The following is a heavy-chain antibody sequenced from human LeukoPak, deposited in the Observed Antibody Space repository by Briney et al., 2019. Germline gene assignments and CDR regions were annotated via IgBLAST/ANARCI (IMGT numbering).Heavy chain of an antibody. V-gene: IGHV3-23*01. Sequence: PGGSLRLSCAASGFTFSSYAMSWVRQAPGKGLEWVSAISGSGGSTYYADSVKGRFTISRDNAKNSLYLQMNSLRAEDTAVYYCARDFNGIEYYFDYWGQGTLVTVSS. CDR1: GFTFSSYA. CDR3: ARDFNGIEYYFDY. CDR2: ISGSGGST. D-gene: IGHD1-14*01. J-gene: IGHJ4*02.